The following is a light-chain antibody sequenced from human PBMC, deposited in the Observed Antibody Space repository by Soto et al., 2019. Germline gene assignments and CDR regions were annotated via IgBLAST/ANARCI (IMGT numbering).Light chain of an antibody. CDR2: EVN. V-gene: IGLV2-14*01. CDR3: TSYTNISTFV. Sequence: QSALTQPASVSGSPGQSTTISRTGTSSDIGSYNYVSWFQQRPTGAPKLIIFEVNTRPSGVSDRFSGSKSGNTASLTISGLQAEDEADYYCTSYTNISTFVFGGGTKLTVL. CDR1: SSDIGSYNY. J-gene: IGLJ2*01.